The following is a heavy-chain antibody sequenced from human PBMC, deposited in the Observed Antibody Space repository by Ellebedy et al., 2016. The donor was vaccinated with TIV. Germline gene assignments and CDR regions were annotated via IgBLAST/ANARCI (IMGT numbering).Heavy chain of an antibody. Sequence: GGSLRLSXAASGFTFSGYAMSWVRQAPGKGLEWVSHISGRGDSTYHADSVKGRFTISRDNSKSTVYLQMNSLRADDTAVYYCARFLERNPPDYWGQGSLVTVSS. V-gene: IGHV3-23*01. J-gene: IGHJ4*02. CDR1: GFTFSGYA. CDR2: ISGRGDST. CDR3: ARFLERNPPDY. D-gene: IGHD3-3*01.